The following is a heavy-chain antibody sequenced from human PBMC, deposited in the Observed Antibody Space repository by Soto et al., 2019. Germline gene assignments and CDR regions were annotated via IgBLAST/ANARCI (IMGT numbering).Heavy chain of an antibody. D-gene: IGHD3-9*01. CDR2: ISGSGGST. V-gene: IGHV3-23*01. Sequence: TGGSLRLPCTASGCTFSSHAIRWVRKAQGKGLEWVSAISGSGGSTYYADSVKGRFTISRDNSKNTLYLQMNSLRAEDTAVYYCAKDDPDYDILTGYFHPLGLDYYYGMDVWGQGTTVTVSS. CDR1: GCTFSSHA. J-gene: IGHJ6*02. CDR3: AKDDPDYDILTGYFHPLGLDYYYGMDV.